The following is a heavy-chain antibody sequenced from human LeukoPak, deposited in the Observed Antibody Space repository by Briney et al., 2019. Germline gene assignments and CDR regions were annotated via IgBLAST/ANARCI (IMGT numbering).Heavy chain of an antibody. CDR3: ARGPYYYDSSGYDYFDY. D-gene: IGHD3-22*01. Sequence: LSLTCAVYGGSFRDYYWSWIRQSPGKGLEWVGRTRNKANSYTTEYAASVKGRFTISRDDSKNSLYLQMNSLKTEDTAVYYCARGPYYYDSSGYDYFDYWGQGTLVTVSS. J-gene: IGHJ4*02. CDR1: GGSFRDYY. CDR2: TRNKANSYTT. V-gene: IGHV3-72*01.